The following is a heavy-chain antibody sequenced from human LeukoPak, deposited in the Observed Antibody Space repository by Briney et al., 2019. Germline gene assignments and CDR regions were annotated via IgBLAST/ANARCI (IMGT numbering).Heavy chain of an antibody. V-gene: IGHV7-4-1*02. CDR1: LYIYTSYA. CDR2: INTNTGNS. D-gene: IGHD6-19*01. Sequence: ASVHVSCKASLYIYTSYAINAVRQAPGQGLAWMGWINTNTGNSTYAQGFTGRSVFSFDTSVSTAYLQISSLKAEDTAVYYCARARSGWFSDAFDIWGQGTMVTVSS. J-gene: IGHJ3*02. CDR3: ARARSGWFSDAFDI.